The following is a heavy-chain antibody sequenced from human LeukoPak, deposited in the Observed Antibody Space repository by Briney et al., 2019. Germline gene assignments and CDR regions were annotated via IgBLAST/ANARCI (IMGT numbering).Heavy chain of an antibody. CDR2: IYPGVSDT. Sequence: GESLKISCKGSGYSFTIYWIGWVRQLPGKGLEWMGIIYPGVSDTRYSPSFQGQVTISADKSISTAYLQWSSLKASDTAMYYCARREQWLVAEYFQHWGQGTLVTVSS. D-gene: IGHD6-19*01. J-gene: IGHJ1*01. CDR1: GYSFTIYW. V-gene: IGHV5-51*01. CDR3: ARREQWLVAEYFQH.